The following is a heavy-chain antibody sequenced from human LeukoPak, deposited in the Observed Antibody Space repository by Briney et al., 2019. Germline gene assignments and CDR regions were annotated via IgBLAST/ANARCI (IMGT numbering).Heavy chain of an antibody. CDR3: ARRGNLWAR. Sequence: TSETLSLTCAVYGGSLSGYYWSWIRQPPGKGLEWIGEINHSGSTNYNPSLKSRVTISVDTSKNQFSLKLSSVTAADTAVYYCARRGNLWARWGQGTLVTVSS. V-gene: IGHV4-34*01. D-gene: IGHD2/OR15-2a*01. CDR1: GGSLSGYY. J-gene: IGHJ4*02. CDR2: INHSGST.